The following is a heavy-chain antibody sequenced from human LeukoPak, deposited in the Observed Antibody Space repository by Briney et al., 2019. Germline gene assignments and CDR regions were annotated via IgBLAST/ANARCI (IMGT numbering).Heavy chain of an antibody. CDR2: IYYSGST. Sequence: SETLSLTCSVSGGSISSGGYYWTWIRQHPGKGLEWIGYIYYSGSTYYNPSLKSRVTISVDTSKNQFSLKLSSVTAADTAVYYCARMRAYCSGGSCYQIGMDVWGQGTTVTVSS. CDR3: ARMRAYCSGGSCYQIGMDV. D-gene: IGHD2-15*01. V-gene: IGHV4-31*03. CDR1: GGSISSGGYY. J-gene: IGHJ6*02.